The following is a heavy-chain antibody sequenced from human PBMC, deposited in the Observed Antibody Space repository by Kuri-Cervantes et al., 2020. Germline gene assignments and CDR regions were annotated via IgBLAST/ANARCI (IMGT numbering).Heavy chain of an antibody. D-gene: IGHD3-22*01. CDR2: ISGSGGST. V-gene: IGHV3-23*01. CDR1: GFTFSSFS. J-gene: IGHJ4*02. Sequence: GGSLRLSCAASGFTFSSFSMNWVRQAPGKGLEWVSAISGSGGSTYYADSVKGRFTISRDNSKNTLFLQMNSLRAEDTAVYYCAKDTYYYDRSGFFPIDYWGQGTLVTVSS. CDR3: AKDTYYYDRSGFFPIDY.